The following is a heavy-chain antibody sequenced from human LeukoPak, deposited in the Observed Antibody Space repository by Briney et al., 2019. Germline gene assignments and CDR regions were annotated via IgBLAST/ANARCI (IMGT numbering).Heavy chain of an antibody. J-gene: IGHJ5*02. CDR1: GFTLNNYN. CDR3: SRESPPRWLDP. Sequence: PGGSLRLSCAASGFTLNNYNIDWFRQAPGKGLEWVSSISSHSSYIYYADSVKGRFTVSRDNAKSSLYLQMNSLRAEDTAVYYYSRESPPRWLDPWGQGTLVTVSS. CDR2: ISSHSSYI. V-gene: IGHV3-21*01.